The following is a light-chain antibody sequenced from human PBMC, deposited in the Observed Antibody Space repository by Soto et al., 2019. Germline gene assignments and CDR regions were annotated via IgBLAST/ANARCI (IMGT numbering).Light chain of an antibody. V-gene: IGKV3-15*01. CDR3: QQYNNWPLT. J-gene: IGKJ4*01. Sequence: ERVMTQSPATLSVSPGERATLSCRASQSVSSNLAWYQQKPGQAPRLLIYSAFIRATGIPARFSGSGSGTEFTLTISSLQSEDFAVYYCQQYNNWPLTFGGGTKVDI. CDR2: SAF. CDR1: QSVSSN.